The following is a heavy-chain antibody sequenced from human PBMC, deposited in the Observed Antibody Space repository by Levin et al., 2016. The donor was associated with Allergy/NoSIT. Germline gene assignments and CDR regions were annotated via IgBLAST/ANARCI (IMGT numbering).Heavy chain of an antibody. CDR2: ISYDGSNK. Sequence: WIRQPPGKGLEWVAVISYDGSNKYYADSVKGRFTISRDNSKNTLYLQMNSLRAEDTAVYYCAKDAYPALLWFGELIGYWGQGTLVTVSS. CDR3: AKDAYPALLWFGELIGY. D-gene: IGHD3-10*01. V-gene: IGHV3-30*18. J-gene: IGHJ4*02.